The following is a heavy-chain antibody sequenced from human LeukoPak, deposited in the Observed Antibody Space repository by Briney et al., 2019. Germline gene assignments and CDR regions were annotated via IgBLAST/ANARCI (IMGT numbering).Heavy chain of an antibody. J-gene: IGHJ3*02. D-gene: IGHD3-16*01. V-gene: IGHV1-2*02. Sequence: ASVTVSCKASGYTFTGYYMNWVQQAPGQGLEWIGWINPNSGGTNYAQKFQGRVTMTRDTSISTAYMELSRLRSDDTAVYYCARDPGLRIWGQGTMVTVSS. CDR1: GYTFTGYY. CDR3: ARDPGLRI. CDR2: INPNSGGT.